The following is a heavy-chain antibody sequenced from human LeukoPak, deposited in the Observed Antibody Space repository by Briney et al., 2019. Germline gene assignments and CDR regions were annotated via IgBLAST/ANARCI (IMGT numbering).Heavy chain of an antibody. J-gene: IGHJ4*02. Sequence: GGSLRLSCAASGFTFSSYWMSWVRQAPGKGLEWVANIKQDGSEKYYVDSVKGRFTISRDNAKNSLYLQMNSLRAEDTAVYYCAKGGGGGVRYFDYWGQGTLVTVSS. CDR3: AKGGGGGVRYFDY. CDR2: IKQDGSEK. V-gene: IGHV3-7*01. D-gene: IGHD3-16*01. CDR1: GFTFSSYW.